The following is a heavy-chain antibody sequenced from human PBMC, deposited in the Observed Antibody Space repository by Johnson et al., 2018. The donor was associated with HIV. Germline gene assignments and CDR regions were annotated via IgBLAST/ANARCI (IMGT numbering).Heavy chain of an antibody. J-gene: IGHJ3*01. Sequence: VQVVESGGGVVQPGRSLRLSCAASGFTFSSYGMHWVRQAPGKGLEWVAVISYDGSNKYYADSVKGRFTISRDNSKNTLYLQMNSLRAEDTAVYYCAREVRAYSSGPDACDLWGQGTMVSVSS. CDR1: GFTFSSYG. CDR3: AREVRAYSSGPDACDL. CDR2: ISYDGSNK. D-gene: IGHD6-25*01. V-gene: IGHV3-30*03.